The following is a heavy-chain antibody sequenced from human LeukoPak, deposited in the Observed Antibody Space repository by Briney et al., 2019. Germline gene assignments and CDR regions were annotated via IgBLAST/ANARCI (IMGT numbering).Heavy chain of an antibody. V-gene: IGHV4-59*11. D-gene: IGHD3-10*01. J-gene: IGHJ5*02. Sequence: PSETLSLTCSVSGGSIISHYWSWIRQPPGKGLEWIGYIYYSGGTNYNPSLKSRVTISVDTSKNQFSLKLSSVTAADTAVYYCARGKRPPRRITMVRGVRKDNWFDPWGQGTLVTVSS. CDR3: ARGKRPPRRITMVRGVRKDNWFDP. CDR1: GGSIISHY. CDR2: IYYSGGT.